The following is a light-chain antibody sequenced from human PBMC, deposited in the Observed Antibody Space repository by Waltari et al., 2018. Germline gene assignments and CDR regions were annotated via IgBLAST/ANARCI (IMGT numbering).Light chain of an antibody. Sequence: QSVLTQPPSVSGAPGQRVTISCTGSSSNIRAGYDVHLYQQIPGTAPKLLIYGNSNRPSVVPDRFSGSKSGTSASLAITGLQAEDEADYYCQSYDSSLSGVVFGGGTKLTVL. CDR1: SSNIRAGYD. V-gene: IGLV1-40*01. J-gene: IGLJ2*01. CDR2: GNS. CDR3: QSYDSSLSGVV.